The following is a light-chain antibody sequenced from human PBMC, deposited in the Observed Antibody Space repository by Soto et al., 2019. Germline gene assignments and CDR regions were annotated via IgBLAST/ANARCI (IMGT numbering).Light chain of an antibody. V-gene: IGLV1-40*01. CDR1: SSNIGAGYD. CDR3: LSYDSSLSVVL. CDR2: GNT. J-gene: IGLJ2*01. Sequence: QSVLTQPPSVSGAPGQRVTISCTGSSSNIGAGYDVHWYQQLPGTAPKLLIYGNTNRPSGVPDRFSGSRSGTSASLAITGLQAEDEADYYCLSYDSSLSVVLFSGGTKLTVL.